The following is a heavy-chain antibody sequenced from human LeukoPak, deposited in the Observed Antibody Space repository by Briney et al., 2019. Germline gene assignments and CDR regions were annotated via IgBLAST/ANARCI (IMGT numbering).Heavy chain of an antibody. J-gene: IGHJ4*02. CDR1: GFTVTGNY. D-gene: IGHD1-26*01. V-gene: IGHV3-53*01. CDR2: IYSGGST. CDR3: ARGAIFVGGVGAQDY. Sequence: GGSLRLSCAASGFTVTGNYMSWVRQAPGKGLEWVSVIYSGGSTFYADSVKGRFTISRDNSKNTLLLQMHSLRAEDTAVYYCARGAIFVGGVGAQDYWGQGTLVTVSS.